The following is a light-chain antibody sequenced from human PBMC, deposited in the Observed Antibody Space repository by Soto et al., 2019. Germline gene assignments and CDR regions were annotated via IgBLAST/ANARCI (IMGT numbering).Light chain of an antibody. Sequence: DIQMTQSPSSLFASIGDRVSITCRASQDIRNNLGWYQQKPGKAPKRLIYGTSNLQTGVPSRFSGSGSGTEFTLTISSLQPKDFATYYCLQHETYPRTFGQGTKVEVK. CDR2: GTS. CDR3: LQHETYPRT. J-gene: IGKJ1*01. V-gene: IGKV1-17*01. CDR1: QDIRNN.